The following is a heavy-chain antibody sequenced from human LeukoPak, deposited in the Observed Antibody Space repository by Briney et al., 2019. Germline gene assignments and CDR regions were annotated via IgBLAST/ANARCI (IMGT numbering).Heavy chain of an antibody. J-gene: IGHJ5*02. CDR2: ISAYTGNT. CDR3: ARDPLSRYSGSQRAWFDP. Sequence: ASVKVSCKASGYTFTSYGISWVRQAPGQGLEWMGWISAYTGNTNYAQKLQGRVTMTTDTSTSTAYMELSRLRSDDTAVYYCARDPLSRYSGSQRAWFDPWGQGTLVTVSS. D-gene: IGHD1-26*01. V-gene: IGHV1-18*01. CDR1: GYTFTSYG.